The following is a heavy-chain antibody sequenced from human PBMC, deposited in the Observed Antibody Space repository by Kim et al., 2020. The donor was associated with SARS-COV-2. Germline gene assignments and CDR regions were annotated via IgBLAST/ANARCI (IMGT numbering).Heavy chain of an antibody. V-gene: IGHV3-30*01. J-gene: IGHJ4*02. D-gene: IGHD2-15*01. CDR3: ARDDIIR. CDR2: DGSNK. Sequence: DGSNKYYADSVKGRFTIPRDNSKNTLYLQMNSLRAEDTAVYYCARDDIIRWGQGTLVTVSS.